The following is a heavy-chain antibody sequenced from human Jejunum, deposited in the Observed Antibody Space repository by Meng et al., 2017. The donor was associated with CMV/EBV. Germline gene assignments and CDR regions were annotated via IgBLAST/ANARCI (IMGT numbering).Heavy chain of an antibody. Sequence: RLSCADSGFTFSIHWMSWVRQHPGKGPEWVASIKPDGSEIQYVGSLRGRFTVSRDNARKSLYLQMNSLTAEDTAVYYCASGNDFNIWGQGTLVTVSS. CDR1: GFTFSIHW. D-gene: IGHD1-1*01. CDR2: IKPDGSEI. V-gene: IGHV3-7*01. CDR3: ASGNDFNI. J-gene: IGHJ3*02.